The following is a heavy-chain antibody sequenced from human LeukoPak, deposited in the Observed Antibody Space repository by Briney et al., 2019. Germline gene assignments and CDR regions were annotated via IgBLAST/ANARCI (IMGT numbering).Heavy chain of an antibody. D-gene: IGHD5-24*01. Sequence: SETLSLTCAVYGGSFSGYYWSWIRQPPGKGLEWIGEINHSGSTNHNPSLKSRVTISVDTSKNQFSLKLSSVTAADTAVYYCARGVVEMATSWGYWGQGTLVTVSS. CDR3: ARGVVEMATSWGY. CDR2: INHSGST. V-gene: IGHV4-34*01. J-gene: IGHJ4*02. CDR1: GGSFSGYY.